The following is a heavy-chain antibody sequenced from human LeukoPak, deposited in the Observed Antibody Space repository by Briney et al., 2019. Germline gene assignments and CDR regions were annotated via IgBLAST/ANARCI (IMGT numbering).Heavy chain of an antibody. CDR3: AKDLSAVAGTRSAFDI. J-gene: IGHJ3*02. CDR1: GFTFSSYA. D-gene: IGHD6-19*01. V-gene: IGHV3-23*01. Sequence: GGSLRLSCAASGFTFSSYAMNWVRQAPGKGLEWVSALSASGSRSYYADSVKGRFTVSRDNSKRTLYLQMNSLRAEDTALYYCAKDLSAVAGTRSAFDIWGQGTMVTVSS. CDR2: LSASGSRS.